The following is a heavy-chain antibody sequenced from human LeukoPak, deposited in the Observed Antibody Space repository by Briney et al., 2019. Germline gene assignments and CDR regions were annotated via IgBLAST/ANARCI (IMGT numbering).Heavy chain of an antibody. CDR1: GGSISSYY. Sequence: KPSETLSLTCTVSGGSISSYYWSWIRQPPGKGLEWIGYIYYSGSTNYNPSLKSRVTISVDTSKNQFSLKLSSVTAADTAVYYCARALAGDFWTREYYFDYWGQGTLVTVSS. V-gene: IGHV4-59*01. J-gene: IGHJ4*02. CDR2: IYYSGST. CDR3: ARALAGDFWTREYYFDY. D-gene: IGHD3-3*01.